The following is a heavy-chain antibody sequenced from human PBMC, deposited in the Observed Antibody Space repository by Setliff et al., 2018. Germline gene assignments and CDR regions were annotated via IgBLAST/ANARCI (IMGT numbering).Heavy chain of an antibody. CDR2: SNHGGST. CDR1: GESFSNNY. V-gene: IGHV4-34*10. J-gene: IGHJ5*02. Sequence: PSETLSLTCSVYGESFSNNYWSWIRQTPGKGLEWIGESNHGGSTSYHPSLKSRLTMSVGTSKNQFSLKLTSVTAADTAVYYCARYIPSAGCFDPWGQGALVTVSS. CDR3: ARYIPSAGCFDP. D-gene: IGHD2-21*01.